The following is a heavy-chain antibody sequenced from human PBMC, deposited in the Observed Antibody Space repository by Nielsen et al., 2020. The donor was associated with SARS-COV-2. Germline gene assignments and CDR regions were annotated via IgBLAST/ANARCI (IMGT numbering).Heavy chain of an antibody. V-gene: IGHV4-30-4*01. CDR2: IYYSGST. CDR1: GGSISSGDYY. Sequence: SETLSLTCTVSGGSISSGDYYWSWIRQPPGKGLEWIGYIYYSGSTYYNPSLKSRVTISVDTSKNQFSLKLSSVTAADTAVYYCVSIAVTTHAFDIWGQGTMVTVSS. J-gene: IGHJ3*02. CDR3: VSIAVTTHAFDI. D-gene: IGHD4-17*01.